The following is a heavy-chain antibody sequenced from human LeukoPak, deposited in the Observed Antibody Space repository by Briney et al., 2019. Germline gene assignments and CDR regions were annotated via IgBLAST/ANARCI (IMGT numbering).Heavy chain of an antibody. V-gene: IGHV1-2*02. CDR2: INPNSGGT. CDR3: ARGEFSSSYRLVY. D-gene: IGHD6-6*01. Sequence: ASVKVSCKTSGYTFTGYYMHWVRQAPGQGLDWTGWINPNSGGTNYLQRFQGRVTMTRDTSFSTVYMELSRLRSDDTAVYYCARGEFSSSYRLVYWGQGTLVTVSS. J-gene: IGHJ4*02. CDR1: GYTFTGYY.